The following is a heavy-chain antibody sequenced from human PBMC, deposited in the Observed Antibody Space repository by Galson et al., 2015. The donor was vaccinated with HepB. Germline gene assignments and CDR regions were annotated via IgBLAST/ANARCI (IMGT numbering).Heavy chain of an antibody. Sequence: SVKVSCKASGYTFTSYYMHWVRQAPGQGLEWMGIINPSGGSTSYAQKFQGRVTMTRDTSTSTVYMELSSLRSEDTAVYYCARVVTYSGYDREYYFDYWGQGTLVTVSS. D-gene: IGHD5-12*01. V-gene: IGHV1-46*01. CDR2: INPSGGST. CDR1: GYTFTSYY. CDR3: ARVVTYSGYDREYYFDY. J-gene: IGHJ4*02.